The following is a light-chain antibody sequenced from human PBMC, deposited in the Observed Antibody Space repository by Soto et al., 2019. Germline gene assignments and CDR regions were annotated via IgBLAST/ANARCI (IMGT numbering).Light chain of an antibody. CDR2: AAS. Sequence: IQMTHSPSSLSASVLYTVRITFLTSQGIRNDLGWYQQKPGQAPTVLIYAASSLQNGVPARFGGSGSGTDFTLTISNLQPEDCAIYYCQQSFSIPLTFGGGTKVDIK. V-gene: IGKV1-39*01. CDR1: QGIRND. J-gene: IGKJ4*01. CDR3: QQSFSIPLT.